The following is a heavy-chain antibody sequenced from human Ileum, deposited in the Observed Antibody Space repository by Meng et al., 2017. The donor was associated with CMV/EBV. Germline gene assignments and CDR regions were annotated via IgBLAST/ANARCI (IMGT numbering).Heavy chain of an antibody. CDR3: ARVLSGSYSFGY. CDR1: GFTFSSYA. CDR2: ISYDGSNK. Sequence: CAASGFTFSSYAMHWVRQAPGKGLEWVAVISYDGSNKYYADSVKGRFTISRDNSKNTLYLQMNSLRAEDTAVYYCARVLSGSYSFGYWGQGTLVTVSS. V-gene: IGHV3-30*04. D-gene: IGHD1-26*01. J-gene: IGHJ4*02.